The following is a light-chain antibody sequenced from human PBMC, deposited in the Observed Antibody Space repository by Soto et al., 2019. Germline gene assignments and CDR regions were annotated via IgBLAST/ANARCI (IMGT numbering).Light chain of an antibody. CDR3: QQYGSSPPYT. V-gene: IGKV3-20*01. CDR1: QSVSNNY. J-gene: IGKJ2*01. CDR2: ASS. Sequence: EVVLTQSPGTLSLSPGERATLSCRASQSVSNNYLAWYQQKPGQSPKLLIFASSDRATGIPDRFSGSGSGTYYTITISSLEPEDFSVYYCQQYGSSPPYTFGQGTKLEIK.